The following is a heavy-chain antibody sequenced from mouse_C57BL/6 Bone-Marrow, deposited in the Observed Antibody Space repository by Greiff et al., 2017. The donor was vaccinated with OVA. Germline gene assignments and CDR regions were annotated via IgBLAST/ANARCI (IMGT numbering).Heavy chain of an antibody. CDR3: TDYYGSSHFDG. V-gene: IGHV14-1*01. CDR2: IDPEDGDT. J-gene: IGHJ2*01. CDR1: GFNIKDYY. D-gene: IGHD1-1*01. Sequence: VQLQQSGAELVRPGASVKLSCTASGFNIKDYYMHWVKQRPEQGLEWIGRIDPEDGDTEYDPQVHCNATMTADTSSNTAYLQLSSLTSEDTAVYYCTDYYGSSHFDGWGQGTTLTVSS.